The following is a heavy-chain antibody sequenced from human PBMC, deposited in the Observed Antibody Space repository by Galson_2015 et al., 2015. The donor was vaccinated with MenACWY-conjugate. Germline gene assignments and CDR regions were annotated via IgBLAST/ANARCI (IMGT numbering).Heavy chain of an antibody. D-gene: IGHD6-13*01. Sequence: SVKVSCKASGYTFTSYGISWVRQAPGQGLEWMGWISAYNGNTNYAQKLQGRVTMTTDTSTSTAYMELRSLRSDDTAVYYCARARLYISSWGLLRWFAPWGQATLFTVSA. CDR1: GYTFTSYG. CDR3: ARARLYISSWGLLRWFAP. CDR2: ISAYNGNT. V-gene: IGHV1-18*01. J-gene: IGHJ5*02.